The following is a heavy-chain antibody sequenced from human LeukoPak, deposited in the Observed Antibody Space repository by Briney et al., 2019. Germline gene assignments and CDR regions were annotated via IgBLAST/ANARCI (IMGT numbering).Heavy chain of an antibody. Sequence: GGSLRLSCAASGFTFSSYGMHRVRQAPGKGLEWVAVISYDGSNKYYADSVKGRFTISRDNSKNTLYLQMNSLRAEDTAVYYCARGLTGTTSYYYYYMDVWGKGTTVTVSS. CDR3: ARGLTGTTSYYYYYMDV. CDR1: GFTFSSYG. V-gene: IGHV3-30*03. J-gene: IGHJ6*03. CDR2: ISYDGSNK. D-gene: IGHD1-7*01.